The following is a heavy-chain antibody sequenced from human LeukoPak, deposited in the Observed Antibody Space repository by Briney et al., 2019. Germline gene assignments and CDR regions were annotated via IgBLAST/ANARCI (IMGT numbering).Heavy chain of an antibody. CDR1: GFTFSSYS. Sequence: PGGTLRLSCAASGFTFSSYSMNWVRQAPGKGLEWVSGLNWNGDSTGYADSVKGRFTISRDNAKNSLYLQMNSLRAEDTAVYYCARAPWLLPFDYWGQGTLVTVSS. J-gene: IGHJ4*02. CDR3: ARAPWLLPFDY. CDR2: LNWNGDST. D-gene: IGHD3-22*01. V-gene: IGHV3-20*04.